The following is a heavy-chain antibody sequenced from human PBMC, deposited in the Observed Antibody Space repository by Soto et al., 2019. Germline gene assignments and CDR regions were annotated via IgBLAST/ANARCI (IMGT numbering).Heavy chain of an antibody. CDR3: ARVYYGSGIIEY. CDR2: IHYSGST. CDR1: GGSISSSSYY. J-gene: IGHJ4*02. V-gene: IGHV4-39*01. D-gene: IGHD3-10*01. Sequence: QLQLQESGPGLVKPSETLSLTCTVSGGSISSSSYYWGWIRQPPGKGLEWIGSIHYSGSTYYKASLKSRVTISVDTYKNQFSLKLSSVTAADTAVYYCARVYYGSGIIEYWGQGTLVTVSS.